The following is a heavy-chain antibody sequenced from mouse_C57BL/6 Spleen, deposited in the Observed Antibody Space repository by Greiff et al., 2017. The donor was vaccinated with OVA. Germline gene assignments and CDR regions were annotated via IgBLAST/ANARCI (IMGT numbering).Heavy chain of an antibody. CDR1: GFTFSSYA. Sequence: DVKLQESGGGLVKPGGSLKLSCAASGFTFSSYAMSWVRQTPEKRLEWVATISDGGSYTYYPDNVKGRFTISRDNAKNNLYLQMSHLKSEDTAMYYCARGGGYYCFDYWGQGTTLTVSS. CDR2: ISDGGSYT. CDR3: ARGGGYYCFDY. J-gene: IGHJ2*01. D-gene: IGHD2-3*01. V-gene: IGHV5-4*03.